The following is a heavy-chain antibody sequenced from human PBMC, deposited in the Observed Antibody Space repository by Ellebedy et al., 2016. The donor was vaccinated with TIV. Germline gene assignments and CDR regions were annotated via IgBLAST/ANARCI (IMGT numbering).Heavy chain of an antibody. J-gene: IGHJ2*01. D-gene: IGHD1-26*01. CDR2: IYPGDSDT. CDR1: GYSFTSYW. CDR3: ARQGGSYRNPYWYFDL. V-gene: IGHV5-51*01. Sequence: GESLKISCKGSGYSFTSYWIGWVRQMPGKGLEWMGIIYPGDSDTRYSLSFQGQVTISADKSISTAYLQWSSLKASDTAMYYCARQGGSYRNPYWYFDLWGRGTLVTVSS.